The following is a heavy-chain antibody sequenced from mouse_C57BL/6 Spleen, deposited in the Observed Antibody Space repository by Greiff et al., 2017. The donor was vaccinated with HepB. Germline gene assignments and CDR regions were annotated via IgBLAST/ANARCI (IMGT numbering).Heavy chain of an antibody. CDR3: ARWGVVATGYFDV. Sequence: QVQLQQPGAELVKPGASVKMSCKASGYTFTSYWITWVKQRPGQGLEWIGDIYPGSGSTNYNEKFKSKATLTVDTSSSTAYMQLSSPTSEDSAVYDCARWGVVATGYFDVWGTGTTVTVSS. J-gene: IGHJ1*03. D-gene: IGHD1-1*01. CDR2: IYPGSGST. CDR1: GYTFTSYW. V-gene: IGHV1-55*01.